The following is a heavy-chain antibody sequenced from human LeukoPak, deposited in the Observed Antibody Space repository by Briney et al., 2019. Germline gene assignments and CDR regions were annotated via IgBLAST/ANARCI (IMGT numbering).Heavy chain of an antibody. Sequence: GGSLRLSCAASGFTFSGYEMNWVRQAPGKGLEWVSYISRSGSIISYADSVKGRFTISRDNAKNSLYLQMNSLRAEDTAVYYCARERDDYYFDYWGQGTLVTVSS. CDR1: GFTFSGYE. D-gene: IGHD3-3*01. CDR3: ARERDDYYFDY. J-gene: IGHJ4*02. CDR2: ISRSGSII. V-gene: IGHV3-48*03.